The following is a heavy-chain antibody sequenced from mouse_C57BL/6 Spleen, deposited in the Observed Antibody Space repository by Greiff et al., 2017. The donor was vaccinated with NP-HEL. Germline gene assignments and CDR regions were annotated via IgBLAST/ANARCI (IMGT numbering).Heavy chain of an antibody. CDR3: ARGGPGSSRCAY. CDR2: IDPSDSYT. Sequence: VQLQQPGAELVKPGASVKLSCKASGYTFTSYWMQWVKQRPGQGLEWIGEIDPSDSYTNYNQKFKGKATLTVDTSSSTAYMQLSSLTSEDSAVYYWARGGPGSSRCAYWGQGTLVTVSA. D-gene: IGHD1-1*01. CDR1: GYTFTSYW. V-gene: IGHV1-50*01. J-gene: IGHJ3*01.